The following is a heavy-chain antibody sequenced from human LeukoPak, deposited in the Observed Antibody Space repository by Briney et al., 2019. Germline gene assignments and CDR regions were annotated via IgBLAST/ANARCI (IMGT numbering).Heavy chain of an antibody. CDR3: ARDGAY. J-gene: IGHJ4*02. CDR1: GFTFSDRY. V-gene: IGHV3-30-3*01. Sequence: GGSLRLSCAASGFTFSDRYMGWVRQAPGKGLEWVAVISYDGSNKYYADSVKGRFTISRDNSKNTLYLQMNSLRAEDTAVYYCARDGAYWGQGTLVTVSS. CDR2: ISYDGSNK. D-gene: IGHD1-26*01.